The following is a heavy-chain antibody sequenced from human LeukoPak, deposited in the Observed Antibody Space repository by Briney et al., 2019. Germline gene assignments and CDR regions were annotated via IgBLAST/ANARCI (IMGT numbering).Heavy chain of an antibody. D-gene: IGHD3-22*01. J-gene: IGHJ5*02. V-gene: IGHV3-15*07. CDR1: GFTFSNAW. Sequence: GGSLRLSCATSGFTFSNAWMNWVRQAPGKGLEWVGRIRSNSDGGTIGYAAPVKGRFTLSRDDSKTTLYLQMNSLQTEDTAVYYCATDFYDSTWGQGTLVTVSS. CDR3: ATDFYDST. CDR2: IRSNSDGGTI.